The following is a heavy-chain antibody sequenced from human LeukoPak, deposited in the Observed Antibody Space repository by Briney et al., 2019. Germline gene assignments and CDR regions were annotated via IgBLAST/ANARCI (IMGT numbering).Heavy chain of an antibody. CDR1: GGSISSYY. Sequence: SETLSLTCTVSGGSISSYYWSWGWHPPRQGQGRVGFISYSGSTNTNPPPKSRVTISVETSKNKFSFKLTSVTAADTAVYYCARAMEGYCSGGSCYQCSYYMDVWGKGTTVTVSS. CDR3: ARAMEGYCSGGSCYQCSYYMDV. CDR2: ISYSGST. V-gene: IGHV4-59*01. J-gene: IGHJ6*03. D-gene: IGHD2-15*01.